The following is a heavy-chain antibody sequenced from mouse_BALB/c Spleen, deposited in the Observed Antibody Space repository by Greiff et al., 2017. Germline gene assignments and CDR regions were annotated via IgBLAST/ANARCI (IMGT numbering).Heavy chain of an antibody. J-gene: IGHJ4*01. CDR2: IDPANGNT. CDR1: GFNIKDTY. CDR3: ARQGLSIAMDY. V-gene: IGHV14-3*02. Sequence: VQLQQSGAELVKPGASVKLSCTASGFNIKDTYMHWVKQRPEQGLEWIGRIDPANGNTKYDPKFQGKATITADTSSNTAYLQLSSLTSEDTAVYYCARQGLSIAMDYWGQGTSVTVSS.